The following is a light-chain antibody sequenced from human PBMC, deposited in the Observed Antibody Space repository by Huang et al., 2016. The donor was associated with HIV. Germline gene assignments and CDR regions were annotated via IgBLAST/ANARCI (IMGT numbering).Light chain of an antibody. J-gene: IGKJ1*01. V-gene: IGKV3-15*01. CDR2: GAS. Sequence: EIVMTQSPAALSVSPGERATLSCRASQSIKSNLAWYQQRPGQAPRLIVYGASTRATGIPARVSGSGSGTEFTLTISSLQSEDFVVYYCQQYNNWPETFGHGTKVEIK. CDR3: QQYNNWPET. CDR1: QSIKSN.